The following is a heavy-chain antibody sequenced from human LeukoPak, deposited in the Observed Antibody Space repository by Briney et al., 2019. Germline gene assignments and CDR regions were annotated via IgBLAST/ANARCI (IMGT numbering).Heavy chain of an antibody. CDR1: GYTFTSKG. CDR2: ISANSGNT. D-gene: IGHD5-12*01. CDR3: ARYNDYRFHYRVEGSLLSDP. Sequence: ASVKVSCKSSGYTFTSKGVSWVRPAPGEGLEWMGWISANSGNTNYAQKFQGRVTMTTDTSSSTVYIELRSLRSDDTALYYCARYNDYRFHYRVEGSLLSDP. J-gene: IGHJ5*02. V-gene: IGHV1-18*01.